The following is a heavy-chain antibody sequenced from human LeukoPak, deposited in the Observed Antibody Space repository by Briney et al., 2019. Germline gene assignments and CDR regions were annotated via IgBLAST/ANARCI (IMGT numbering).Heavy chain of an antibody. Sequence: GGSLRLSCAASGFXFSSYAIHWVRQAPGKGQEWLAVISYDGSNKYYADSVKGRFTISRDNSKNTLYLQMNSLRAEDTAVYYCARDNYYDSSGYWDLGGGTIDYWGQGTLVTVSS. D-gene: IGHD3-22*01. CDR2: ISYDGSNK. CDR1: GFXFSSYA. J-gene: IGHJ4*02. V-gene: IGHV3-30-3*01. CDR3: ARDNYYDSSGYWDLGGGTIDY.